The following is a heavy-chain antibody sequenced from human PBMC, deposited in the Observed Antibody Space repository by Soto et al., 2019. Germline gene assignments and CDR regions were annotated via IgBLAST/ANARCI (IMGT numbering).Heavy chain of an antibody. CDR1: GFTFSNAW. V-gene: IGHV3-15*01. CDR3: TTTQLRYFDWLSVPDY. D-gene: IGHD3-9*01. CDR2: IKSKTDGGTT. J-gene: IGHJ4*02. Sequence: GGSLRLSCAASGFTFSNAWMSWVRQAPGKGLEWVGRIKSKTDGGTTDYAAPVKGRFTISRDDSKNTLYLQMNSLKTEDTAVYYCTTTQLRYFDWLSVPDYWGQGTLVTVSS.